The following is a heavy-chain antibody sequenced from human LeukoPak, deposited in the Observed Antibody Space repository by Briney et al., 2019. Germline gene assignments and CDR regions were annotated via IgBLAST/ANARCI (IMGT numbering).Heavy chain of an antibody. CDR2: ISSSSSYI. V-gene: IGHV3-21*01. J-gene: IGHJ4*02. D-gene: IGHD2-2*03. CDR3: ARVGFGYCSSTSCYAGGRGEALDY. Sequence: PGGSLRLFCAASGFTFSSYSMNWVRQAPGKGLEWLSSISSSSSYIYYADSVKGRFTISRDNAKNSLYLQMNSLRAEDTAVYYCARVGFGYCSSTSCYAGGRGEALDYWGQGNLVNVSS. CDR1: GFTFSSYS.